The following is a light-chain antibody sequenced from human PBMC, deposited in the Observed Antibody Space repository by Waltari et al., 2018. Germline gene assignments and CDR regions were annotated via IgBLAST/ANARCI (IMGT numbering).Light chain of an antibody. Sequence: DSVLTQPSGTLSLSPRDRATLSCRASQSVSRTLAWYQLKPGQAPRLLIYGASTRATGIPERFSGGGSGTDFSLTISRLEPEDFAVYYCQHYVSLPATFGQGTKVEIK. V-gene: IGKV3-20*01. J-gene: IGKJ1*01. CDR1: QSVSRT. CDR2: GAS. CDR3: QHYVSLPAT.